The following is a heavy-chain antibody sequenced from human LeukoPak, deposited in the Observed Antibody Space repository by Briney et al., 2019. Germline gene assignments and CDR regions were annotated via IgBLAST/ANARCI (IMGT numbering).Heavy chain of an antibody. CDR1: GFTFSSYA. CDR3: ARADCSGGSCLVDC. Sequence: GGSLRLSCAASGFTFSSYAMHWVRQAPGKGLEYVSAISSNGGSTYYADSVKGRFTISRDNSKNTLYLQMGSLRAEDMAVYYCARADCSGGSCLVDCWGQGSLVIVSS. J-gene: IGHJ4*02. CDR2: ISSNGGST. D-gene: IGHD2-15*01. V-gene: IGHV3-64*02.